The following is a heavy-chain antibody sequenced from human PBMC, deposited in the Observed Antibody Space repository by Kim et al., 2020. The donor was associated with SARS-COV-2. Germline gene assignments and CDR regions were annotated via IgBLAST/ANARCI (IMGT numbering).Heavy chain of an antibody. V-gene: IGHV1-3*01. CDR3: LGGYYFDY. Sequence: GNGNEMYSQNFQRRVTFTTDTSASTGYMEMSSLRSEDSAVYYCLGGYYFDYWGQGTLVTVSS. J-gene: IGHJ4*02. D-gene: IGHD2-15*01. CDR2: GNGNE.